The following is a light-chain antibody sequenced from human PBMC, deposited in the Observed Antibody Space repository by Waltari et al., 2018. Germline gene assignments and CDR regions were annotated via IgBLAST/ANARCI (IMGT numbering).Light chain of an antibody. V-gene: IGLV3-10*01. CDR3: YSSDSTGLRV. CDR1: ELPRKY. Sequence: SYELIQTPSVSVSPGQTARITCSGHELPRKYAYWFQQKSGQAPRLVIYEDTKRPSGIPERFSGSSSGTVATLTITGAQVDDEADYYCYSSDSTGLRVFGGGTTVVVL. J-gene: IGLJ1*01. CDR2: EDT.